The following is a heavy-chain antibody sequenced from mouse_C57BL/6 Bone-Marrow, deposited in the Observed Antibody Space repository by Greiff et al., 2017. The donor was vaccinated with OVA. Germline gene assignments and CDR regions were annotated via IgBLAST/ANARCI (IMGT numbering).Heavy chain of an antibody. CDR3: ARYYRRAMDC. J-gene: IGHJ4*01. CDR2: IDPSDSET. D-gene: IGHD2-14*01. V-gene: IGHV1-52*01. Sequence: QVQLQQPGAELVRPGSSVKLSCKASGYTFTSYWMHWVKQRPIQGLEWIGNIDPSDSETHYNQKFKDKATLTVDKSSSTAYMQLSSLTSEDSAVYYCARYYRRAMDCWGQGTSVTVSS. CDR1: GYTFTSYW.